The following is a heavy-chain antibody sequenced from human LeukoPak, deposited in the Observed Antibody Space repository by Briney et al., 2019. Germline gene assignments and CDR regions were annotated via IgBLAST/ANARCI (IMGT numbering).Heavy chain of an antibody. CDR2: IYSGGST. Sequence: GSLRLSCAASGFTVSSNYMSWVRQAPGKGLEWVSVIYSGGSTYYADSVKGRFTISRDNSKNTLYLQMNSLRAEDTAVYYCARDLDCSGGSCYSYWGQGTLVTVSS. V-gene: IGHV3-66*02. J-gene: IGHJ4*02. CDR1: GFTVSSNY. D-gene: IGHD2-15*01. CDR3: ARDLDCSGGSCYSY.